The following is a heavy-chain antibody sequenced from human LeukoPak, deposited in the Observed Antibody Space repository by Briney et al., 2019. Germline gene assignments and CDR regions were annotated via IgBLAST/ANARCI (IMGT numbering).Heavy chain of an antibody. V-gene: IGHV3-30*04. CDR3: ARDTYGSDY. Sequence: PGRSLRLSCAASGFIFSNYAMHWVRQAPGKGLEWLIFISYDGSNKYYADSVKGRFTISRDNSKNTLYLQMNSLRAEDTAVYYCARDTYGSDYWGQGTLVTVPS. J-gene: IGHJ4*02. CDR2: ISYDGSNK. CDR1: GFIFSNYA. D-gene: IGHD3-10*01.